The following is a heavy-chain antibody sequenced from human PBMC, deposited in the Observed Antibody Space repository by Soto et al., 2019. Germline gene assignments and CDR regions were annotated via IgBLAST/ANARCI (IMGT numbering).Heavy chain of an antibody. CDR1: GYTFTGYY. J-gene: IGHJ6*02. Sequence: ASVKVSCKASGYTFTGYYMHWVRQAPGQGLEWMGWINPNSGGTNYAQKFQGRVTITADESTSTAYMELSSLRSEDTAVYYCAGYSGVVAARYYYYYGMDVWGQGTTVTVSS. D-gene: IGHD2-15*01. V-gene: IGHV1-2*02. CDR2: INPNSGGT. CDR3: AGYSGVVAARYYYYYGMDV.